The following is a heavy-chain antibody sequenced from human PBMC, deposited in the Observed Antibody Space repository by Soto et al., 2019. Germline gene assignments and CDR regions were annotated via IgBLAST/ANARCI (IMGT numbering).Heavy chain of an antibody. V-gene: IGHV1-18*01. J-gene: IGHJ4*02. CDR3: ARDFGYDILTGYYNFDY. Sequence: ASAKVSCKASGYTFTSYGISWVRQAPGQGLEWMGWISAYNGNTNYAQKLQGRVTMTTDTSTSTAYMELRSLRSDDTAVYYCARDFGYDILTGYYNFDYWGQGTLVTVSS. CDR1: GYTFTSYG. CDR2: ISAYNGNT. D-gene: IGHD3-9*01.